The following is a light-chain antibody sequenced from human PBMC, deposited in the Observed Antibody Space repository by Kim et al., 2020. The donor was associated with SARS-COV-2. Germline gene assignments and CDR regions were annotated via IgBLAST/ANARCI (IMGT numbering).Light chain of an antibody. CDR3: QTWDSKSVV. CDR2: QDN. V-gene: IGLV3-1*01. Sequence: VSPGQTTSITCSVERLEDKYIYWYQQRPGQSPVLVIYQDNKRPSGIPERFSGSNSGNTATLTISGTQAMDEADYYCQTWDSKSVVFGGGTQLTVL. J-gene: IGLJ2*01. CDR1: RLEDKY.